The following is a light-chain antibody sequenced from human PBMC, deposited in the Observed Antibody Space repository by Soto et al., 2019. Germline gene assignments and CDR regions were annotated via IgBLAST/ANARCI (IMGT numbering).Light chain of an antibody. J-gene: IGKJ5*01. V-gene: IGKV3-15*01. CDR1: QSVSIH. Sequence: ETVMTQSPGTPSVSLGERATLSCRASQSVSIHLAWYQQKPGQAPRLLIYDTSTRATGIPARFSGSGSGTEFTLTISSLQSEDFAVYYCQQYSNWPPITFGQGTRLENK. CDR2: DTS. CDR3: QQYSNWPPIT.